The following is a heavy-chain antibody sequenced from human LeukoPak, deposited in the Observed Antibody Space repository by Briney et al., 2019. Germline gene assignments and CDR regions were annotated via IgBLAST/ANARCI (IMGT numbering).Heavy chain of an antibody. Sequence: SETLSLTCTVSGGSINSSTYYWGWIRQPPGKGLEWIGSIYYNGSTYYNPSLKSRVTISVDTSKNQFSLKLSSVTAADTAVYYCARGSGYTYGYPFDSWGQGTLVTVSS. V-gene: IGHV4-39*07. J-gene: IGHJ4*02. CDR3: ARGSGYTYGYPFDS. CDR1: GGSINSSTYY. D-gene: IGHD5-18*01. CDR2: IYYNGST.